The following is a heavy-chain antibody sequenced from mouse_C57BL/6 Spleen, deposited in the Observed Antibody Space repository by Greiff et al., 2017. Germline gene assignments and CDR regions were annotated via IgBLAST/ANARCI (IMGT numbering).Heavy chain of an antibody. V-gene: IGHV1-42*01. CDR2: INPSTGGT. CDR1: GYSFTGYY. J-gene: IGHJ2*01. Sequence: EVQLQQSGPELVKPGASVKISCKASGYSFTGYYMNWVKQSPEKSLEWIGEINPSTGGTTYNQKFKAKATLTVDKSSSTAYMQLKSRTSEDSAVYYCAITTVVATEDYWGQGTTLTVSS. CDR3: AITTVVATEDY. D-gene: IGHD1-1*01.